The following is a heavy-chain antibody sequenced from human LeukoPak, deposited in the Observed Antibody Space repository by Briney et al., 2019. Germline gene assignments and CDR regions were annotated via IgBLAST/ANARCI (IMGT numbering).Heavy chain of an antibody. CDR2: ISRSGDST. D-gene: IGHD3-9*01. Sequence: GGSLRLSCAASGFTFSSYAMSWVRQAPGKGLEWVSAISRSGDSTYYADSVKGRFTISRDNSKNTLSLQMNSLRAVDTAVYYCARTTKEFDILTGYYFDYWGQGTLVTVSS. CDR3: ARTTKEFDILTGYYFDY. CDR1: GFTFSSYA. V-gene: IGHV3-23*01. J-gene: IGHJ4*02.